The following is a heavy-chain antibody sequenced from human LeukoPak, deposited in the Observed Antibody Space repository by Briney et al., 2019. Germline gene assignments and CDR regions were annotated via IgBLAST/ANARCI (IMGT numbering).Heavy chain of an antibody. D-gene: IGHD6-13*01. CDR2: IYSTGST. CDR3: ASGIADPYSFDS. V-gene: IGHV4-4*07. Sequence: PSETLSLTCTVSGGSINFYYWIWIRQPAGKGLEGIGRIYSTGSTNYTPSLKSRVTMSVYKSKNQFSLNLRSVNAADTAVYYCASGIADPYSFDSWGRGTLVTVSS. J-gene: IGHJ4*02. CDR1: GGSINFYY.